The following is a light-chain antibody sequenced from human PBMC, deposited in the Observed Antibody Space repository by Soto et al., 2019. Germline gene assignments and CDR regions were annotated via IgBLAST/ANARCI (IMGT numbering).Light chain of an antibody. J-gene: IGKJ4*01. CDR3: QQFSSYPLT. CDR1: QTVRNNY. CDR2: DAS. V-gene: IGKV3-20*01. Sequence: EFVLSQSLGTLSLYPGERATLSCRASQTVRNNYLAWYQQKPGQAPRLLIYDASSRATGIPDRFSGGGSGTDFTLTISRLEPEDFAVYYCQQFSSYPLTFGGGTMVDIK.